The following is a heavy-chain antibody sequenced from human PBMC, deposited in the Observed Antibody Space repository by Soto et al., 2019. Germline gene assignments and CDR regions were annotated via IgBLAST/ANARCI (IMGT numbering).Heavy chain of an antibody. CDR2: INGGNGNT. CDR3: ARDGVAAGNINFDY. D-gene: IGHD6-25*01. J-gene: IGHJ4*02. V-gene: IGHV1-3*01. CDR1: GYTFTNYA. Sequence: ASVKVSCKASGYTFTNYAMHWVRQAPGQRLEWMGWINGGNGNTKYSPKLQDRVTITRDTSASTAYMELSSLRSEDTALYYCARDGVAAGNINFDYWGQGTLVTVSS.